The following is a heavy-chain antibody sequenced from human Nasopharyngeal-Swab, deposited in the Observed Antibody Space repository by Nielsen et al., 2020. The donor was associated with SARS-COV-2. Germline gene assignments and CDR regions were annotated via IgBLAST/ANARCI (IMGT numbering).Heavy chain of an antibody. J-gene: IGHJ6*03. D-gene: IGHD2-2*01. CDR1: GFTVSSNY. V-gene: IGHV3-66*02. CDR2: IYSGGHT. Sequence: GGSLRLSCAASGFTVSSNYISWVRQAPGKGLEWVSVIYSGGHTYYADSVKGRFTISRDNSKNTLYLQMNSLRAEDTAVYYCARSKYQLPEGYYYYYMDVWGKGTTVTVSS. CDR3: ARSKYQLPEGYYYYYMDV.